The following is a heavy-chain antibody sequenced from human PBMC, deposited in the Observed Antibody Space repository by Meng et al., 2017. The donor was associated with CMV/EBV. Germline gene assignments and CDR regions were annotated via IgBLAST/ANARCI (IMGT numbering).Heavy chain of an antibody. CDR1: GLTFSSYW. CDR2: IKQDGSEK. D-gene: IGHD3-10*01. J-gene: IGHJ6*02. Sequence: GESLKISCAASGLTFSSYWMSWVRQAPGKGLEWVANIKQDGSEKYYVDSVKGRFTISRDNAKNSLYLQMNSLRAEDTAVYYCARLRPGVWGQGTTVTVSS. V-gene: IGHV3-7*01. CDR3: ARLRPGV.